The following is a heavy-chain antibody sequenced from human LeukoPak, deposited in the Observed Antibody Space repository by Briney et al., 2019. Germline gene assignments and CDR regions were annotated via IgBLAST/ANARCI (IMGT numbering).Heavy chain of an antibody. CDR3: ARVLSGRGSLYDYYYYMDV. CDR1: GFTFSSYW. V-gene: IGHV3-53*01. CDR2: TYSNGRT. J-gene: IGHJ6*03. Sequence: PGGSLRLSCAASGFTFSSYWMHWVRHAPGKGLVWVSVTYSNGRTYYADSVKGRFTISRDISKNTLYLQMNSLRAEDTAVYYCARVLSGRGSLYDYYYYMDVWGKGTTVTISS. D-gene: IGHD3-10*01.